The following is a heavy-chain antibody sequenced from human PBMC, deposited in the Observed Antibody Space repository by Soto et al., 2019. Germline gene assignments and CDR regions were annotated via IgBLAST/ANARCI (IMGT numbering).Heavy chain of an antibody. D-gene: IGHD6-13*01. J-gene: IGHJ2*01. V-gene: IGHV4-39*01. CDR1: GGSIDSSNHF. CDR2: ISYSGNT. Sequence: QMQLQESGPGLVRPSETLSLTCTISGGSIDSSNHFWGWVRQPPGKGLEWIGTISYSGNTYYNPSLKSRVTISVDTSKTQFSLKLSSVTAADTAGYSCAGKNLVYFDLWGRGTLVTVSS. CDR3: AGKNLVYFDL.